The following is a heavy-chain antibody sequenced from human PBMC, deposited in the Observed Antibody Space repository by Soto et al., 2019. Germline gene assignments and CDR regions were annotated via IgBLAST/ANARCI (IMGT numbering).Heavy chain of an antibody. CDR1: GFTFSSYA. D-gene: IGHD4-17*01. CDR2: ISGSGGST. CDR3: AKRTVGWYFDL. J-gene: IGHJ2*01. V-gene: IGHV3-23*01. Sequence: EVQLLESGGGLVQPGGSLRLSCAASGFTFSSYAMSWGRQAPGKGLEWVSAISGSGGSTYYADSVKGRFTISRDNSKNSLYLQMNRLRAEDTAVYYCAKRTVGWYFDLWGRGTLVTVSS.